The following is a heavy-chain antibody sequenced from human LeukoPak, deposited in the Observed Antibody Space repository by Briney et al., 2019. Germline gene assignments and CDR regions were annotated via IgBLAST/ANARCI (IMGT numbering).Heavy chain of an antibody. CDR3: ARENPSGYYNRPIDY. J-gene: IGHJ4*02. CDR2: IYYSGSI. V-gene: IGHV4-59*01. Sequence: PSETLSLTCAVYGGSFSGYYWSWIRQPPGKGLEWIRDIYYSGSIKYNPSLKSRVTTSVDTSKNQFSLKLSSVTAADTAIYYCARENPSGYYNRPIDYWGKGTLVTVSS. CDR1: GGSFSGYY. D-gene: IGHD3-22*01.